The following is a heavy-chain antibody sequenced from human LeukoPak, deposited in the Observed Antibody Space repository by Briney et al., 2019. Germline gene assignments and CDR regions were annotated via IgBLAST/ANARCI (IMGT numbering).Heavy chain of an antibody. J-gene: IGHJ4*02. CDR1: GGTFSSHV. CDR3: ARVNGYCSSISCFLDY. Sequence: ASVKVSCKTSGGTFSSHVISWVRQAPGQGLEWMGGIIPIFGTANYAQKFQGRVTITADKFTNKVYMELGSLRSDDTAIYFCARVNGYCSSISCFLDYWGQGTLVTVSS. V-gene: IGHV1-69*06. D-gene: IGHD2-2*01. CDR2: IIPIFGTA.